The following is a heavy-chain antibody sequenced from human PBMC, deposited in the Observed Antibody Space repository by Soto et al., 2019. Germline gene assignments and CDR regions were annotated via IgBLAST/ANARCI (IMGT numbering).Heavy chain of an antibody. CDR2: IYPGDSEI. Sequence: GESLKISCKGSGYSFTSYWIGWVRQMPGKGLEWMGIIYPGDSEIRYRPSFEGQVTISADKSISTAYLQWSSLEASDTAMYYCARHSEDTVTPDFWGQGXLVTVSS. CDR3: ARHSEDTVTPDF. J-gene: IGHJ4*02. D-gene: IGHD4-17*01. CDR1: GYSFTSYW. V-gene: IGHV5-51*01.